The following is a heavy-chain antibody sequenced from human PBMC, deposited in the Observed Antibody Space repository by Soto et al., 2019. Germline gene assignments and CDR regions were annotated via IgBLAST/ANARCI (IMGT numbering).Heavy chain of an antibody. D-gene: IGHD1-26*01. CDR2: ISSSGTTI. V-gene: IGHV3-11*01. Sequence: PGGSLRLSCVASGFTFSDYYMSWIRQAPGKGLEWVSDISSSGTTIYYADSVKGRFTISRDNAKTSLYLQMNSLRVEDTAMYFCATPVRAPREVWTAGEPDDFDVWGEGAMVTVSS. CDR3: ATPVRAPREVWTAGEPDDFDV. J-gene: IGHJ3*01. CDR1: GFTFSDYY.